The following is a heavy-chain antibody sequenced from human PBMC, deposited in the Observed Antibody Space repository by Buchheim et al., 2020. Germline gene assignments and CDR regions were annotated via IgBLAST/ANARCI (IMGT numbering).Heavy chain of an antibody. CDR3: ARDGGRSGLGIAAAGTMITFDI. V-gene: IGHV1-2*04. CDR2: INPNSGGT. Sequence: QVQLVQSGAEVKKPGASVKVSCKASGYTFTGYYMHWVRQAPGQGLEWMGWINPNSGGTNYAQKFQGWVTMTRDTSISTVYMELSRLRSDDTAVYYCARDGGRSGLGIAAAGTMITFDIWGQGT. J-gene: IGHJ3*02. D-gene: IGHD6-13*01. CDR1: GYTFTGYY.